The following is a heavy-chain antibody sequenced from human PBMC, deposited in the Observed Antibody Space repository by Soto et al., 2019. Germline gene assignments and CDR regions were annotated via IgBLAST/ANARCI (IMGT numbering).Heavy chain of an antibody. D-gene: IGHD2-21*02. CDR1: GYTFTYRY. CDR2: ITPFNGNT. V-gene: IGHV1-45*02. J-gene: IGHJ3*02. Sequence: SVKVSCKASGYTFTYRYLHWVRQAPGQALEWMGWITPFNGNTNYAQKFQDRVTITRDRSMSTAYMELSSLRSEDTAMYYCARSARFNGGDGDAFDIWGQGVMFTV. CDR3: ARSARFNGGDGDAFDI.